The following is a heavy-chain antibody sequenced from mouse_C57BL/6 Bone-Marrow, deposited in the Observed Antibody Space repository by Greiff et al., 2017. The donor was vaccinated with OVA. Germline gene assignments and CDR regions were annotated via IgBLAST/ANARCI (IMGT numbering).Heavy chain of an antibody. CDR3: TIDGYYLYWYFDV. Sequence: EVKLMESGAELVRPGASVKLSCTASGFNIKDDYMHWVKQRPEQGLEWIGWIDPENGDTEYASKFQGKATITADTSSNTAYLQLSSLTSEDTAVYYCTIDGYYLYWYFDVWGTGTTVTVSS. CDR1: GFNIKDDY. V-gene: IGHV14-4*01. CDR2: IDPENGDT. J-gene: IGHJ1*03. D-gene: IGHD2-3*01.